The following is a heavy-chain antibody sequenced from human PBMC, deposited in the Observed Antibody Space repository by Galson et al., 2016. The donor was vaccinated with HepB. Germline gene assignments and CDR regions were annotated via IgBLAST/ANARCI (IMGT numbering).Heavy chain of an antibody. CDR2: ITGSGGRT. CDR1: GFTFENYA. CDR3: AKDIGGHIARWFDP. Sequence: SLRLSCAASGFTFENYAMNWIRQTPGKGLEWVGVITGSGGRTYYADSVKGRFTISRDNSKNILYLEMNTLRVEDTAVYYCAKDIGGHIARWFDPWGQGTLVTVSS. V-gene: IGHV3-23*01. J-gene: IGHJ5*02. D-gene: IGHD5-12*01.